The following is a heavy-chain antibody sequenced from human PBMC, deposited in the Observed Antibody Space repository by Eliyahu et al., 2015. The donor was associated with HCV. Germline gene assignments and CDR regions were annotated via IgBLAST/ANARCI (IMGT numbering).Heavy chain of an antibody. V-gene: IGHV5-51*01. D-gene: IGHD1/OR15-1a*01. Sequence: EVQLVQSGAEVKKPGEXLXISXKGSGYXFTSYWIGWXRQMPGKGLEWMGIXYPGDSDTRYSPSFQGQVTISADKSISTAYLQWSSLKASDTAMYYCARPLWDNWSNAGYWGQGTLVTVSS. CDR2: XYPGDSDT. J-gene: IGHJ4*02. CDR1: GYXFTSYW. CDR3: ARPLWDNWSNAGY.